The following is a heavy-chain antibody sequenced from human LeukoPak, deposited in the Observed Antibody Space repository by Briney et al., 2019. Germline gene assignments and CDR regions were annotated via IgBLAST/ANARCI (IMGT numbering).Heavy chain of an antibody. CDR2: IYYSGST. D-gene: IGHD3-22*01. J-gene: IGHJ3*02. V-gene: IGHV4-59*08. CDR1: GGSISSYY. CDR3: ARWVRQPTGAVVVSDAFDI. Sequence: SETLSLTCTVSGGSISSYYWSWIRQPPGKGLEWIGYIYYSGSTNYNPSLKSRVTISVDTSKNQFSLKLSSVTAADTAVYYCARWVRQPTGAVVVSDAFDIWGQGTMVTVSS.